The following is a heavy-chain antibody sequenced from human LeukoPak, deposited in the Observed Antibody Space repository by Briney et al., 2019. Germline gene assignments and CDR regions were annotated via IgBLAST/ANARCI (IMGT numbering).Heavy chain of an antibody. Sequence: PSETLSLTCTVSGGSISSYYWSWIRQPPGKGLEWIGYIYYSGSTNYNPSLKSRVTISVDTSKNQFSLKLSSVTAADTAVYYCARGLYSNHYYYYYYYMDVWGKGTTVTVSS. V-gene: IGHV4-59*01. D-gene: IGHD4-11*01. CDR2: IYYSGST. CDR1: GGSISSYY. J-gene: IGHJ6*03. CDR3: ARGLYSNHYYYYYYYMDV.